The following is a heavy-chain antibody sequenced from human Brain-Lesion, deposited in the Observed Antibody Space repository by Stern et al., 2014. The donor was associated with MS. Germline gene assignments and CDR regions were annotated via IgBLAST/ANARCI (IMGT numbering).Heavy chain of an antibody. CDR1: GDSISRDNYF. D-gene: IGHD5-18*01. CDR2: IHASGST. CDR3: AKAAAPLYSGNWFDS. V-gene: IGHV4-61*02. Sequence: VQLVESGPGLVKPSQTLSVTCTVSGDSISRDNYFWSWIRQAAGKRLEWIGRIHASGSTFYNSSLKSRVTLSVDPSQTHFILQLNSETAEDTAVYYCAKAAAPLYSGNWFDSWGQGTLVSVSS. J-gene: IGHJ5*01.